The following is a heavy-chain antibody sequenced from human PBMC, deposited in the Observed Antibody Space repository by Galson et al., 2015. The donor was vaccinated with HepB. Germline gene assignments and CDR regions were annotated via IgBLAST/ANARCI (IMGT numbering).Heavy chain of an antibody. D-gene: IGHD4-17*01. J-gene: IGHJ4*02. CDR3: SRGGTLDDYGDYSDY. Sequence: SLRLSCAASGFTFGDYALSWFRQAPGKGLEWVGFIRSQPYGGTTEYDASVKGRFTISRDNSKTIAYLQMNSLKTEDTGVYYCSRGGTLDDYGDYSDYWGQGTLVTVSS. V-gene: IGHV3-49*03. CDR2: IRSQPYGGTT. CDR1: GFTFGDYA.